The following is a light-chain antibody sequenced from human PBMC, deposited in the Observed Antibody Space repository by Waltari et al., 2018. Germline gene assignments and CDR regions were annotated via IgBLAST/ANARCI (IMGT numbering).Light chain of an antibody. V-gene: IGLV2-8*01. J-gene: IGLJ2*01. CDR3: SSYAGSNRVI. CDR2: EIN. Sequence: QSALTQPPSASGSPGPSVTISCTGTSSDVGGYDYVSWYQQHPGKAPKLMIYEINKRPSGVPNRVSGSRSGNPASLTVSGLRPEDEADYYCSSYAGSNRVIFGGGTKLTVL. CDR1: SSDVGGYDY.